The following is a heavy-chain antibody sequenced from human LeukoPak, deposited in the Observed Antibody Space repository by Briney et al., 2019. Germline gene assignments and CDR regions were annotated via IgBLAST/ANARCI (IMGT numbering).Heavy chain of an antibody. Sequence: PSQTLSLTCTVSGGSISSGSYYWSWIRQPAGKGLEWIGRIYTSGSTNYNPSLKSRVTISVDTSKNQFSLKLSSVTAADTAVYYCASSQWLVLFVYWGQGTLVTVSS. CDR1: GGSISSGSYY. J-gene: IGHJ4*02. CDR2: IYTSGST. V-gene: IGHV4-61*02. D-gene: IGHD6-19*01. CDR3: ASSQWLVLFVY.